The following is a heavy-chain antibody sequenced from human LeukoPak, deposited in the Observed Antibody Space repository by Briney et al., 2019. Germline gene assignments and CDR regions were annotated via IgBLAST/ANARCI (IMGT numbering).Heavy chain of an antibody. Sequence: GESLKISCKGSGYSFTSYWIGWVRQMPGKGLEWMGIIYPGDSDTRYSPSFQGQVTISADKPISTAYLQWSSLKASDTAMYYCARHVSVWGSYRDYWGQGTLVTVSS. J-gene: IGHJ4*02. CDR3: ARHVSVWGSYRDY. V-gene: IGHV5-51*01. D-gene: IGHD3-16*02. CDR2: IYPGDSDT. CDR1: GYSFTSYW.